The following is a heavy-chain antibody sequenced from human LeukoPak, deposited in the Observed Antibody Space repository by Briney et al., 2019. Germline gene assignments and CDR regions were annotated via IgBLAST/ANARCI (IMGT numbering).Heavy chain of an antibody. CDR1: GFTFSGYA. CDR3: ARESDYGDFCFDY. D-gene: IGHD4-17*01. V-gene: IGHV3-30-3*01. J-gene: IGHJ4*02. Sequence: GGARRLSCAASGFTFSGYAMHCVRQAPGKGLKWGAFISYDGSNKYYADSVKGRFTISRDNSKNTLYLQMNSLRAEDTAVYYCARESDYGDFCFDYWGQGTLVTVSS. CDR2: ISYDGSNK.